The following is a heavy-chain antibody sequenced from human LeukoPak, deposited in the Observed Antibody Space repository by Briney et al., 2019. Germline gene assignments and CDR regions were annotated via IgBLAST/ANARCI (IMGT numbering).Heavy chain of an antibody. CDR3: VKDFDYVWGSFDY. V-gene: IGHV3-30*18. CDR2: ISYDGSNK. J-gene: IGHJ4*02. CDR1: GFIFDDHG. D-gene: IGHD3-16*01. Sequence: GRSLRLSCAASGFIFDDHGMHWVRQAPGKGLEWVAVISYDGSNKYYADSVKGRFTISRDNSKNTLYLQMNSLRAEDTAVYYCVKDFDYVWGSFDYWGQGTLVTVSS.